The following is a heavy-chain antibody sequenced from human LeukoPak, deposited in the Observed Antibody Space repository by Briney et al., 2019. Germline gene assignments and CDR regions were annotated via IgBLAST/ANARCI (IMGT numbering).Heavy chain of an antibody. D-gene: IGHD4-23*01. Sequence: SVKVSCKASGGTFSSYAISWVRQAPGQGLEWMGGIIPIFGTANYAQKFQGRVTISTDESTSTAYMELSSLRSEDTAVYYCASHYGGNWNDAFDIWGQGTMVTVSS. V-gene: IGHV1-69*05. CDR1: GGTFSSYA. CDR3: ASHYGGNWNDAFDI. J-gene: IGHJ3*02. CDR2: IIPIFGTA.